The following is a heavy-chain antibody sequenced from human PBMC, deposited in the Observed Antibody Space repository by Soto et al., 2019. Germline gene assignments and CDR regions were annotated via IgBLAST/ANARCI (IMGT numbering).Heavy chain of an antibody. CDR2: ISAYNYNT. CDR3: ARLTGGFRLDLDY. J-gene: IGHJ4*02. V-gene: IGHV1-18*01. D-gene: IGHD3-16*01. CDR1: GYTFHNYG. Sequence: QVQLVQSGAEVKKPGASVKVSCKASGYTFHNYGVSWVRQAPGQGLEWMGRISAYNYNTHYAQNFEGRVTMTTDTSTSTAYMERRSLRSDDSAIYYCARLTGGFRLDLDYWGQGTEVTVSS.